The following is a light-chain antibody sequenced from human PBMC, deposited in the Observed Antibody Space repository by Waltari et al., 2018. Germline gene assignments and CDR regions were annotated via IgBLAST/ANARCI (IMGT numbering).Light chain of an antibody. J-gene: IGLJ2*01. CDR3: AAWDDSLNGVV. Sequence: QSVLTQPPSASGTPGQRVTIPCSGSSSNLGSNTVNWYQQLPGTAPNLLIYSNKQRPSGVPDRFSGSKSGTSASLAISGLQSEDEADYYCAAWDDSLNGVVFGGGTKLTVL. CDR2: SNK. CDR1: SSNLGSNT. V-gene: IGLV1-44*01.